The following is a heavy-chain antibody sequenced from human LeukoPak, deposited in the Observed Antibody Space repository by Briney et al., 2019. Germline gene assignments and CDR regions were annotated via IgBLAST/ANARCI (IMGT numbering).Heavy chain of an antibody. V-gene: IGHV4-61*02. CDR1: GGSISSHIYY. CDR2: IYTSGNT. Sequence: PSETLSLTCTVSGGSISSHIYYWSWIRQPAGKGLEWIGRIYTSGNTNYNPSLKSRVTMSVDTSKNQCSLKLSSVTAADTAVYYCARTWTPGGDAFDIWGQGTMVIVSS. J-gene: IGHJ3*02. CDR3: ARTWTPGGDAFDI. D-gene: IGHD3/OR15-3a*01.